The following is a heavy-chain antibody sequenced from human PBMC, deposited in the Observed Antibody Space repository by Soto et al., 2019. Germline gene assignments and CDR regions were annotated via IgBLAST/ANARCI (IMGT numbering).Heavy chain of an antibody. J-gene: IGHJ4*02. Sequence: QVQLQQWGAGLVKPSETLSLSCAVYGQSFSGHSWAWFRQPPGKGLEWIGEINESGSTNYNPSLKSRVTISTDTSKNQFSLKLSSVSAADTAAYFCARGSGIVALPGELEDVKYDYWGQGTLVNVSS. CDR2: INESGST. CDR1: GQSFSGHS. V-gene: IGHV4-34*01. D-gene: IGHD1-1*01. CDR3: ARGSGIVALPGELEDVKYDY.